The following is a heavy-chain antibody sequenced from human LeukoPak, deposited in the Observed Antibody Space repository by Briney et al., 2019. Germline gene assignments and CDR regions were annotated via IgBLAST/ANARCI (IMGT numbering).Heavy chain of an antibody. CDR1: GGSITGYY. V-gene: IGHV4-59*01. CDR3: ARAHTSNWYMDS. D-gene: IGHD6-13*01. Sequence: SSETLSLTCSVSGGSITGYYWSWIRQPPGKRLEWIGYIFYSGSSHYNPSLKSRVTMSVDTSENQLSLRLSSVTAADTALYYCARAHTSNWYMDSWGRGTLVTASS. J-gene: IGHJ4*02. CDR2: IFYSGSS.